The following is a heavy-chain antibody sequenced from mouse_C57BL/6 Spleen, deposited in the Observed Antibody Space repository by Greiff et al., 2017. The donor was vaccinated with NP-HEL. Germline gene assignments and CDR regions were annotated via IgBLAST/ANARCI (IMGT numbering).Heavy chain of an antibody. J-gene: IGHJ3*01. D-gene: IGHD3-3*01. CDR2: FYPGSGST. CDR3: ARHEDRGRARAWFAY. Sequence: VQLVESGAELVKPGASVKLSCKASGYTFTEYTIHWVKQRSGQGLEWIGWFYPGSGSTKYNEKFKDKATLTVDKSSSTDYMELSRLTSEDSAVYFCARHEDRGRARAWFAYWGQGTLVTVSA. CDR1: GYTFTEYT. V-gene: IGHV1-62-2*01.